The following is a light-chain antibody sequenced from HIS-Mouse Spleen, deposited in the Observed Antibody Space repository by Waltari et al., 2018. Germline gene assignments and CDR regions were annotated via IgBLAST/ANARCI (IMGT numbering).Light chain of an antibody. CDR1: SSDVGGYNY. CDR3: SSYTSSSTLWV. V-gene: IGLV2-14*01. J-gene: IGLJ3*02. Sequence: QSALTQPASVSGSPGQSITISCTGTSSDVGGYNYVSWYQQHPGKAPKLMIYEVSNRPPGVSHRFSGSQSCNTASLTISGLQAEDEADYYCSSYTSSSTLWVFGGGTKLTVL. CDR2: EVS.